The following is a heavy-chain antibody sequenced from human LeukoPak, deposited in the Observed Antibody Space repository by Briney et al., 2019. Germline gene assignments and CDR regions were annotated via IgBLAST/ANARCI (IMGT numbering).Heavy chain of an antibody. CDR3: AKAGQSVTPYYYYGMDV. V-gene: IGHV3-30*18. Sequence: GGSLRLSCAASGSTFSSYGMHWVRQAPGKGLEWVAVISYDGSNKYYADSVKGRFTISRDNSKNTLYLQMNSLRAEDTAVYYCAKAGQSVTPYYYYGMDVWGQGTTVTVSS. CDR2: ISYDGSNK. CDR1: GSTFSSYG. J-gene: IGHJ6*02. D-gene: IGHD4-23*01.